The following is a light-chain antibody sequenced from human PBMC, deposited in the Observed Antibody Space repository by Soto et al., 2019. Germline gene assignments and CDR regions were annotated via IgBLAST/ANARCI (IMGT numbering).Light chain of an antibody. J-gene: IGKJ5*01. CDR2: GAS. V-gene: IGKV3-20*01. Sequence: EILLTQSPGTLSLSPGERATLSCRASQSVSSSYLAWYQQKPGQAPRLLIYGASSRATGIPDRFSGSGSGTEFTLTISRLEPEDFAVYYCQQYGSSPFTFGQGTRVEIK. CDR3: QQYGSSPFT. CDR1: QSVSSSY.